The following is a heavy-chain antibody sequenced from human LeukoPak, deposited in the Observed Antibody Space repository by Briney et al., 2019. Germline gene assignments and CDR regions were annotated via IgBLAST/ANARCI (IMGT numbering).Heavy chain of an antibody. D-gene: IGHD5-24*01. CDR3: ARQAPRRDGYYLDAFDI. J-gene: IGHJ3*02. CDR2: IYYSGST. CDR1: GGSISSSSYY. V-gene: IGHV4-39*01. Sequence: KPSETLSLTCTVSGGSISSSSYYWGWIRRPPGKGLVWIGSIYYSGSTYYNPSLKSRVTISVDTSKNQYSLKLSSVTAADTAVYYCARQAPRRDGYYLDAFDIWGQGTMVTVSS.